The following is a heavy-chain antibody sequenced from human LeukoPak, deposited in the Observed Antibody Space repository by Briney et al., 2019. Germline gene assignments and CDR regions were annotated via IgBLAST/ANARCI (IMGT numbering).Heavy chain of an antibody. CDR3: ARDGEMATNPYYFDY. J-gene: IGHJ4*02. CDR1: GFTFSSFG. Sequence: GRSLRLSCAASGFTFSSFGMHWVRQAPGKGPQWVSYISSSSSAIYYADSVRGRFTISRDSAKNSLYLQMNSLRDEDTAVYYCARDGEMATNPYYFDYWGQGTLVTVSS. CDR2: ISSSSSAI. V-gene: IGHV3-48*02. D-gene: IGHD5-24*01.